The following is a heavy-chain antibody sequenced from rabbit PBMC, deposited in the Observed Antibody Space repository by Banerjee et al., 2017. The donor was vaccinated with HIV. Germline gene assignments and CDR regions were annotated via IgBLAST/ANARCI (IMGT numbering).Heavy chain of an antibody. CDR2: INSSSGNA. D-gene: IGHD6-1*01. CDR1: GFSFSNKYV. CDR3: ARSYVGYGFITRLDL. V-gene: IGHV1S45*01. Sequence: QEQLEESGGDLVKPEGSLTLTCTASGFSFSNKYVMSWVRQAPGKGLEWIACINSSSGNAVYANWAKGRFTISKTSSTTVTLQMTSLTAADTATYFCARSYVGYGFITRLDLWGPGTLVTVS. J-gene: IGHJ3*01.